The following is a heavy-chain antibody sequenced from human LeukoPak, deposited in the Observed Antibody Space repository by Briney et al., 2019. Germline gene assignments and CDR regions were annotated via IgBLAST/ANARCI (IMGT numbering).Heavy chain of an antibody. CDR2: IYTSGST. J-gene: IGHJ2*01. V-gene: IGHV4-61*02. CDR1: GGSISSGSYY. Sequence: TLSLTCTVSGGSISSGSYYWRWLRQPAGKGREWIGRIYTSGSTNYNPSRKSRVTISVGTCKKQCSLKRKSVTAADTDGYYCARAHLPPWFDLWDRGTLVTVFS. CDR3: ARAHLPPWFDL.